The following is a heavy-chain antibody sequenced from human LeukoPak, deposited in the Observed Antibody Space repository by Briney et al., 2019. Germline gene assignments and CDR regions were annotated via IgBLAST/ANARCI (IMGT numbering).Heavy chain of an antibody. D-gene: IGHD5-24*01. CDR2: ISSSSSYI. CDR1: GFTFSSYS. Sequence: GGSLRLSCAASGFTFSSYSMNWVRQAPGKGLEWVSSISSSSSYIYYANSVKGRFTISRDNAKNSLYLQMNSLRAEDTAVYYCARDRGWLQHHTDYWGQGTLVTVSS. CDR3: ARDRGWLQHHTDY. J-gene: IGHJ4*02. V-gene: IGHV3-21*01.